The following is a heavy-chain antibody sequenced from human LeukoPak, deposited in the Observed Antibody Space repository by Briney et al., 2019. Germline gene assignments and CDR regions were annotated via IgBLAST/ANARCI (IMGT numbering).Heavy chain of an antibody. Sequence: SCKASGGTFSSYAMHWVRQAPGKGLEWVAVISYDGSNKYYADSVKGRFTISRDNSKNTLYLQMNSLRAEDTAVYYCAREYYDSSGCLDYWGQGTLVTVSS. V-gene: IGHV3-30-3*01. CDR1: GGTFSSYA. J-gene: IGHJ4*02. D-gene: IGHD3-22*01. CDR3: AREYYDSSGCLDY. CDR2: ISYDGSNK.